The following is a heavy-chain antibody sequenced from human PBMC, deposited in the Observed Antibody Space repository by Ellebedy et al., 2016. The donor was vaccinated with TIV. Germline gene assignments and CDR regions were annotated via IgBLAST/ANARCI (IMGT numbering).Heavy chain of an antibody. D-gene: IGHD6-13*01. CDR1: GFTFSSYA. CDR3: AKDIWQQLVYDAFDI. CDR2: ISGSGGST. V-gene: IGHV3-23*01. J-gene: IGHJ3*02. Sequence: GGSLRLSXAASGFTFSSYAMSWVRQAPGKGLEWVSAISGSGGSTYYADSVKGRFTISRDNSKNTLYLQMNSLRAEDTAVYYCAKDIWQQLVYDAFDIWGQGTMVTVSS.